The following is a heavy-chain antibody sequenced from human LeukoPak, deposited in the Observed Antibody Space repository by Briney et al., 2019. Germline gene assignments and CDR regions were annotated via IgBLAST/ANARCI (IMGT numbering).Heavy chain of an antibody. D-gene: IGHD6-19*01. V-gene: IGHV3-23*01. CDR2: ISGSGGST. CDR1: GFTFSSYA. Sequence: GGSLRLSCAASGFTFSSYAMSWVRQAPGKGLEWVSAISGSGGSTYYADSVKGRFTISRDNSKNTLYVQMNSLRAEDTAVYYCARGSGWETLDYWGQGTLVTVSS. CDR3: ARGSGWETLDY. J-gene: IGHJ4*02.